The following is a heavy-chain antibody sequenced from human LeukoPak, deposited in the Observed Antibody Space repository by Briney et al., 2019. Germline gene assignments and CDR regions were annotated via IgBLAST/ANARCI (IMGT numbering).Heavy chain of an antibody. J-gene: IGHJ4*02. CDR3: AKDIAPTTVTTVGFDY. Sequence: GGSLRLSCGASGFTFDNYNMNWVRQAPGGGLEWVASISGSSANIFHADSVKGRFTISRDNAKNSLYLQMNSLRAEDTALYYCAKDIAPTTVTTVGFDYWGQGTLVTVSS. CDR2: ISGSSANI. CDR1: GFTFDNYN. V-gene: IGHV3-21*04. D-gene: IGHD4-17*01.